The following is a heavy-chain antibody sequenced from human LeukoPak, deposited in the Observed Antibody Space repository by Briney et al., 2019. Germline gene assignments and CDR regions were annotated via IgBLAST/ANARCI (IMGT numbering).Heavy chain of an antibody. D-gene: IGHD6-13*01. CDR3: ARVIAAAVTSWFDP. J-gene: IGHJ5*02. CDR1: GYSSTRYW. Sequence: GQSLKICCKGSGYSSTRYWISWVRQMPGKGLEWMGRIDPSDSYTNYSPSFQGHVTISADKSISTAYLQWSSLKASDTAMYYCARVIAAAVTSWFDPWGQGTLVTVSS. CDR2: IDPSDSYT. V-gene: IGHV5-10-1*01.